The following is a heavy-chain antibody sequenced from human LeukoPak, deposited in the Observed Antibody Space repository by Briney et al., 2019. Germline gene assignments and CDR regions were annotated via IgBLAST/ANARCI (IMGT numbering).Heavy chain of an antibody. CDR3: ARDLGVRYFDY. Sequence: GASVTVSCKASGYTFTSYGISWVRQAPGQGLEWMGWINPNSGGTNYAQKFQGRVTMTRDTSISTAYMELSRLRSDDTAVYYCARDLGVRYFDYWGQGTLVTVSS. CDR1: GYTFTSYG. CDR2: INPNSGGT. J-gene: IGHJ4*02. V-gene: IGHV1-2*02. D-gene: IGHD3-10*01.